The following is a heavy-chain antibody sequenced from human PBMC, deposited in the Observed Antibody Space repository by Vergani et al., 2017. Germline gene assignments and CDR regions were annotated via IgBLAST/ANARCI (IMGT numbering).Heavy chain of an antibody. CDR3: ARGPGYYDSSGYYYPGRSPFGY. J-gene: IGHJ4*02. CDR1: GGSFSGYY. D-gene: IGHD3-22*01. CDR2: INHSGST. V-gene: IGHV4-34*01. Sequence: QVQLQQWGAGLLKPSETLSLTCAVYGGSFSGYYWSWIRQPPGKGLEWIGEINHSGSTNYNPSLKSRVTISVDTSKNQFYLKRSSVTAADTAVYYCARGPGYYDSSGYYYPGRSPFGYWGQGTLVTVSS.